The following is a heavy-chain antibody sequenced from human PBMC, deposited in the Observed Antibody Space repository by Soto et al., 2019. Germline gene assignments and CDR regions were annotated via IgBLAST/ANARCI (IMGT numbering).Heavy chain of an antibody. CDR3: ARGVIAVVDTAMWGADEWELFYFDY. CDR1: GGSISSSSYY. V-gene: IGHV4-39*01. Sequence: SETLSLTCTVSGGSISSSSYYWGWIRQPPGKGLEWIGSIYYSGSTYYNPSLKSRVTISVDTSKNQFSLKLSSVTAADTAVYYCARGVIAVVDTAMWGADEWELFYFDYWGQGTLVTVSS. D-gene: IGHD5-18*01. J-gene: IGHJ4*02. CDR2: IYYSGST.